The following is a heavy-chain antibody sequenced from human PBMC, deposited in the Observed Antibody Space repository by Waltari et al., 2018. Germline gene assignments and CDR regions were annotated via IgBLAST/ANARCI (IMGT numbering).Heavy chain of an antibody. V-gene: IGHV3-43*01. CDR2: ISWDGGST. CDR3: AKDRHDYGDYYLDY. J-gene: IGHJ4*02. CDR1: GFTFDDYT. Sequence: EVQLVESGGVVVQPGGSLRLSCAASGFTFDDYTMHWVRQAPGKGLEWVSLISWDGGSTYYADSVKCRFTISRDNSKNSLYLQMNSLRTEDTALYYCAKDRHDYGDYYLDYWGQGTLVTVSS. D-gene: IGHD4-17*01.